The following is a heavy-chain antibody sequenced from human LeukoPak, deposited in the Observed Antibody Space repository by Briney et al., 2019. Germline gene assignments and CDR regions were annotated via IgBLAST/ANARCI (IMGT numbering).Heavy chain of an antibody. Sequence: GASVKVSCKVSGYTLTELSMHWVRQAPGKGLEWMGGFDPEDDKIIYAQRFQGRVTMTEDASTDTAYMELRSLRSEDTAVYYCATETGNFYFYSWGQGTLVTVSS. CDR1: GYTLTELS. D-gene: IGHD1-7*01. CDR3: ATETGNFYFYS. CDR2: FDPEDDKI. J-gene: IGHJ4*02. V-gene: IGHV1-24*01.